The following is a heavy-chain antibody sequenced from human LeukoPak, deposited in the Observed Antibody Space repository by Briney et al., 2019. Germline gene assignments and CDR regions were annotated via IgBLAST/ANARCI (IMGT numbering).Heavy chain of an antibody. V-gene: IGHV1-69*13. CDR1: GGTFSSYA. Sequence: SVKVSCKASGGTFSSYAISWVRQAPGQGLEWMGGIIPIFGTANYAQKFQGRVTITADESTSTAYMELSSLRSEDTAVYYCARGSQNYDFWSGYYSGVYFDYWGQGTLVTVSS. CDR2: IIPIFGTA. J-gene: IGHJ4*02. D-gene: IGHD3-3*01. CDR3: ARGSQNYDFWSGYYSGVYFDY.